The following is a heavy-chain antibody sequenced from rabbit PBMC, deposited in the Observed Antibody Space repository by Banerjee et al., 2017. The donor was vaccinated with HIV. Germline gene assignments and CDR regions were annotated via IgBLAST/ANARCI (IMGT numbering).Heavy chain of an antibody. V-gene: IGHV1S45*01. CDR3: ARGSYDDYGDPYYFNL. CDR1: GFSFSSSYY. CDR2: IDGGSSGST. J-gene: IGHJ4*01. D-gene: IGHD2-1*01. Sequence: QEQLVESGGGLVQPEGSLTLTCTASGFSFSSSYYMCWVRQAPGKGLEWIACIDGGSSGSTYYASWAKGRFTISKTSSTTVTLQMTSLTAADTATYFCARGSYDDYGDPYYFNLWGQGTLVTVS.